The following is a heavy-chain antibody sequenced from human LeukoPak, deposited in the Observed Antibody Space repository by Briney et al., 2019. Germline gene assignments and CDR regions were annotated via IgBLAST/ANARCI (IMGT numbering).Heavy chain of an antibody. CDR1: GLTVTNAW. CDR3: TTEYFGGFEY. J-gene: IGHJ4*02. D-gene: IGHD3-16*01. Sequence: GGSLRLSCSASGLTVTNAWMNWVRQAPGEGLDWVGRIASKTDGGATDYAAPVKGRFIISRDDSKKTVYLQMDSLKTEDTAVYFCTTEYFGGFEYWGQGTLVTVSS. CDR2: IASKTDGGAT. V-gene: IGHV3-15*07.